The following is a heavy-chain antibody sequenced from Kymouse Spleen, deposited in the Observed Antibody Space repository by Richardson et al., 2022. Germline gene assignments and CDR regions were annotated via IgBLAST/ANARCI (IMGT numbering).Heavy chain of an antibody. J-gene: IGHJ5*02. CDR2: IKSKTDGGTT. V-gene: IGHV3-15*01. CDR1: GFTFSNAW. CDR3: TTSYNWNYGFNWFDP. Sequence: EVQLVESGGGLVKPGGSLRLSCAASGFTFSNAWMSWVRQAPGKGLEWVGRIKSKTDGGTTDYAAPVKGRFTISRDDSKNTLYLQMNSLKTEDTAVYYCTTSYNWNYGFNWFDPWGQGTLVTVSS. D-gene: IGHD1-7*01.